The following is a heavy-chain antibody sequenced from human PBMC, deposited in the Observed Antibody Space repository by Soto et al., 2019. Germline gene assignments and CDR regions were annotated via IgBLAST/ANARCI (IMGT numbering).Heavy chain of an antibody. Sequence: AAVKVSCKASGYTFTSYGISWVRQAPGHGLEWMGWISAYNGNTNYAQKLQGKDTMTTDISTSTAYMELRSLRSDDTAVYYCAGGSIAVAVNFDYWGQGTLVTVSS. CDR1: GYTFTSYG. D-gene: IGHD6-19*01. CDR2: ISAYNGNT. CDR3: AGGSIAVAVNFDY. J-gene: IGHJ4*02. V-gene: IGHV1-18*01.